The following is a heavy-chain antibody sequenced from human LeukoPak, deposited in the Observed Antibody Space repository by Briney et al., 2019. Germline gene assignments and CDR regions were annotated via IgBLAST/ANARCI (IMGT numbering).Heavy chain of an antibody. V-gene: IGHV3-74*01. CDR2: INRDGSST. CDR3: ARRASYGDLDY. Sequence: PGGSLRLSCAAAGFTLSDYWMHWVRQAPGKGLVWVSQINRDGSSTNYADSVRGRFTISRDNAKNTLYLQMSSLRAEDTAVYYCARRASYGDLDYWGQGTLVTVSS. D-gene: IGHD4-17*01. J-gene: IGHJ4*02. CDR1: GFTLSDYW.